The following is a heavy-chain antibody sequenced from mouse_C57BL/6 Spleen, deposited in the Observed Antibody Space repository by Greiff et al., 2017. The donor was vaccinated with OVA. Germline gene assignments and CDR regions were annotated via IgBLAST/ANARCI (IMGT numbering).Heavy chain of an antibody. V-gene: IGHV2-2*01. Sequence: QVQLQQSGPGLVQPSQSLSITCTVSGFSLTSYGVHWVRQSPGKGLEWLGVIWSGGSTDYNAAFISRLSISKDNSKSQVFFKMNSLQADDTAIYYCARAYSNYHFDYWGQGTTLTVSS. CDR1: GFSLTSYG. CDR3: ARAYSNYHFDY. CDR2: IWSGGST. D-gene: IGHD2-5*01. J-gene: IGHJ2*01.